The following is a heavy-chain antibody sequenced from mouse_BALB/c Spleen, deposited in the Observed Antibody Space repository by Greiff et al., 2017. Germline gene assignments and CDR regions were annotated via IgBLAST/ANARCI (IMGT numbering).Heavy chain of an antibody. CDR2: ISDGGSYT. J-gene: IGHJ3*01. Sequence: EVQLVESGGGLVKPGGSLKLSCAASGFTFSDYYMYWVRQTPEKRLEWVATISDGGSYTYYPDSVKGRFTISRDNAKNNLYLQMSSLKSEDTAMYYCAREGENYAWFAYWGQGTLVTVSA. CDR1: GFTFSDYY. D-gene: IGHD1-1*02. CDR3: AREGENYAWFAY. V-gene: IGHV5-4*02.